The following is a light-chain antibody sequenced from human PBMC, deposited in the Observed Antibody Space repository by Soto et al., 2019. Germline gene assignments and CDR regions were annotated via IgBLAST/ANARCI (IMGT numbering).Light chain of an antibody. CDR3: MQGTLWPLT. CDR1: QSLVYSDGNTY. Sequence: DVVMTQSPLSLPVTLGQPASISCRSSQSLVYSDGNTYLNWFQQRPCQSPRRLIFKVSNRDSGVPDRLSGSGSGTDFTLKISRVEAEGVGVYYCMQGTLWPLTFGRGTKVEIK. CDR2: KVS. J-gene: IGKJ1*01. V-gene: IGKV2-30*01.